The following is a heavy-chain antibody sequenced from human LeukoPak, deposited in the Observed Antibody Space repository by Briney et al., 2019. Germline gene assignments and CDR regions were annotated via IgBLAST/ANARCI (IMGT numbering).Heavy chain of an antibody. D-gene: IGHD6-13*01. J-gene: IGHJ4*02. Sequence: GGSLRLSCVASGFTFINYGIHWVRQAPGKGLEWVAAISYDGNNKYYVDSVKGRFTISRGYSKNTLFLQMNSLRAEDTAVYYCAKEEAHSSSWYVVGYWGQGTLVTVSS. CDR2: ISYDGNNK. V-gene: IGHV3-30*18. CDR3: AKEEAHSSSWYVVGY. CDR1: GFTFINYG.